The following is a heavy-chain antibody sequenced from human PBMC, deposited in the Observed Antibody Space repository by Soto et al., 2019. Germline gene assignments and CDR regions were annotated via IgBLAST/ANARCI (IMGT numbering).Heavy chain of an antibody. CDR1: GGSLSGYY. CDR2: IKDGGST. V-gene: IGHV4-34*01. J-gene: IGHJ4*02. D-gene: IGHD5-12*01. CDR3: ARGQEGIVATH. Sequence: QVQLQQWGAGLLKPSETLSLTCAVNGGSLSGYYWSWIRQPPGKGLEWLGEIKDGGSTNYSPSLRGRVTISADTTKEQFSLRLNSVTAADTAVYFCARGQEGIVATHWDQGTLVTVSS.